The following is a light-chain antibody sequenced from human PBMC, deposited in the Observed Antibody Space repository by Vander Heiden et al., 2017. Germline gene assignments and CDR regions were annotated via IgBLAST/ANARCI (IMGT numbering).Light chain of an antibody. CDR3: CSYAGSYTWV. CDR2: DVT. V-gene: IGLV2-11*01. Sequence: QSALTQPRSVSGSPGQSVTISCSGTSSDVGAYDYVSWYQQHPGKAPKLLIYDVTKWPSGVPDRFSCSKSGNTATLTISGLLTEDEADYYCCSYAGSYTWVFGGGTKVTVL. CDR1: SSDVGAYDY. J-gene: IGLJ3*02.